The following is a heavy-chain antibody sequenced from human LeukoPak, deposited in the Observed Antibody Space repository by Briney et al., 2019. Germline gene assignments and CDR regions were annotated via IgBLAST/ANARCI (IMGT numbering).Heavy chain of an antibody. CDR2: ISSSGST. J-gene: IGHJ4*02. CDR3: ARSGGYSSSWSL. CDR1: GDSIRSYY. V-gene: IGHV4-59*01. D-gene: IGHD6-13*01. Sequence: SETLSLTCAVSGDSIRSYYWSWIRQPPGKGLEWIGYISSSGSTNYNPSLKSRVTISVDTSKNQFSLKLNSVTAADTAVYYCARSGGYSSSWSLWGQGTLVTVSS.